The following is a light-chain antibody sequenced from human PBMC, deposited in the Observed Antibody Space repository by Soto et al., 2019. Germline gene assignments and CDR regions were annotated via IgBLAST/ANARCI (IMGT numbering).Light chain of an antibody. CDR1: QSTSNY. CDR2: AAS. Sequence: DIQMTQSPSSLSASVGDRVTITCRASQSTSNYLNWYQQKPGKAPKFLIYAASSLQSGVPSRFSGSVSGTEFTLTISSLQPEDFATYYCQQSYSAPRTFGQGTKLEIK. V-gene: IGKV1-39*01. CDR3: QQSYSAPRT. J-gene: IGKJ2*01.